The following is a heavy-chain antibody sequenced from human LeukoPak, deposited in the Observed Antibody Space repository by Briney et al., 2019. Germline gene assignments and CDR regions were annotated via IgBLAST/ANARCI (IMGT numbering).Heavy chain of an antibody. CDR2: IYSSGST. CDR1: GGSISSYF. D-gene: IGHD5-18*01. V-gene: IGHV4-59*01. J-gene: IGHJ4*02. CDR3: ARDGQYSYGSAYFDY. Sequence: SETLSLTRTVSGGSISSYFWDWIPQPPGKGPEWIGYIYSSGSTNYNPSLKSRVTISVDTSKNQFSLKLSSVTAADTAVYYCARDGQYSYGSAYFDYWGQGTLVNVSS.